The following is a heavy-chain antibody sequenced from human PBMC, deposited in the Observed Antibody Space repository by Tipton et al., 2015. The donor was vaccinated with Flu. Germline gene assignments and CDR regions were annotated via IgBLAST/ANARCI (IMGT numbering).Heavy chain of an antibody. CDR2: IYNSVYT. J-gene: IGHJ4*02. V-gene: IGHV4-59*01. CDR3: ARDPSLGRPEYLDS. CDR1: SGSLSSFY. Sequence: TLSLTCIVSSGSLSSFYWNWIRQSPGKGLEWIGYIYNSVYTKYNPSLKSRVTISVDTSKNQFSLRLSSVTAADTAMYFCARDPSLGRPEYLDSWGERTLVTVSS.